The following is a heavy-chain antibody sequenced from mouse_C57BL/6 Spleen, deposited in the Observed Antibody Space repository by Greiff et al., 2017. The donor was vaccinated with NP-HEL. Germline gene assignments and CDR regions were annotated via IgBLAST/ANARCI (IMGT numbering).Heavy chain of an antibody. CDR2: IYPGDGDT. CDR1: GYAFSSSW. V-gene: IGHV1-82*01. J-gene: IGHJ3*01. CDR3: ARPHYGNSLLFAY. D-gene: IGHD2-1*01. Sequence: QVQLQQSGPELVKPGASVKISCKASGYAFSSSWMNWVKQRPGKGLEWIGRIYPGDGDTNYNGKFKGKATLTADKSSSTAYMQLSSLTSEYSAVYFCARPHYGNSLLFAYWGQGTLVTVSA.